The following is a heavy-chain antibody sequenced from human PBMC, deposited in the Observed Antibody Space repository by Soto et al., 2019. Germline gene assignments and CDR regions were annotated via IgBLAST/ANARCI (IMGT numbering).Heavy chain of an antibody. CDR2: IYYSGST. CDR1: GGSISSYY. CDR3: ASHYRRRGWEWATEPLFDY. V-gene: IGHV4-59*01. Sequence: QVQLQESGPGLVKPSETLSLTCTVSGGSISSYYWSWIRQPPGKGLEWIGYIYYSGSTKYNPSLKSRVTISVDMSKNQFSLKLSSVTDADTAVYYCASHYRRRGWEWATEPLFDYWGQGTLVTVSS. J-gene: IGHJ4*02. D-gene: IGHD6-19*01.